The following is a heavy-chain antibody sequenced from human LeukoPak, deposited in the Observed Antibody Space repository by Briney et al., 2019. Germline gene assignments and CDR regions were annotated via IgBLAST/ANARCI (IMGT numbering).Heavy chain of an antibody. Sequence: GGSLRLSCAASGFTFSSYWMSWVRQAPAKGLEWVANIKQDGSEKYYVDSVKGRFTISRDNAKNSLYLQMNSLRAEDTAVYYCAREITAGTTRGPYYYGMDVWGQGTTVTVSS. CDR1: GFTFSSYW. V-gene: IGHV3-7*01. CDR3: AREITAGTTRGPYYYGMDV. J-gene: IGHJ6*02. D-gene: IGHD1-7*01. CDR2: IKQDGSEK.